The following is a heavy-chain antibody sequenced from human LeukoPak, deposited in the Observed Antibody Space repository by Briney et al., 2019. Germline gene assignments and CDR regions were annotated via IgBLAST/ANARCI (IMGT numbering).Heavy chain of an antibody. CDR2: ISSSGSTI. CDR3: ARDSPPQYSSSWYSTDRNYGMDV. CDR1: GFTFSSYE. V-gene: IGHV3-48*03. D-gene: IGHD6-13*01. Sequence: GGSLRLSCAASGFTFSSYEMNWVRQAPGKGLEWVSYISSSGSTIYYADSVKGRFTISRDNAKNSLYLQMNSLRAEDTAVYYCARDSPPQYSSSWYSTDRNYGMDVWGQGTTVTVSS. J-gene: IGHJ6*02.